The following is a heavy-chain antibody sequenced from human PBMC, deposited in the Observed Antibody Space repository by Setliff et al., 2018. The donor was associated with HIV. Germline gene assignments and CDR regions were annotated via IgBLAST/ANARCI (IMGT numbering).Heavy chain of an antibody. Sequence: GESLKISCAASGFTFSSYWMSWVRQAPGKGLEWVANIKQDGSEKYYVDSVKGRFTISRDNAKNSLYLQMNSLRAEDTAVYYCARYNWNPLGYRFDYCGQGTQVTVSS. CDR2: IKQDGSEK. V-gene: IGHV3-7*03. CDR1: GFTFSSYW. CDR3: ARYNWNPLGYRFDY. D-gene: IGHD1-20*01. J-gene: IGHJ4*02.